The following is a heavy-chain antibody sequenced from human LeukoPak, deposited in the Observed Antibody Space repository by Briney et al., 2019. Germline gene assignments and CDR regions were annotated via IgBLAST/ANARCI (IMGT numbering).Heavy chain of an antibody. V-gene: IGHV3-73*01. Sequence: PGGSLRLSCAASGFTFSGSAMHWVRQASGKGLEWVGRIRSKANSYATAYAASVKGRFTISRDDSKNTAYLQMNSLKTEDTAVYYSTRLPQQQGYWGQGTLVTVSS. CDR2: IRSKANSYAT. CDR1: GFTFSGSA. D-gene: IGHD6-13*01. CDR3: TRLPQQQGY. J-gene: IGHJ4*02.